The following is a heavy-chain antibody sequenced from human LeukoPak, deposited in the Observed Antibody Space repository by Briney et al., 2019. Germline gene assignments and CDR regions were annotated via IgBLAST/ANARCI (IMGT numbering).Heavy chain of an antibody. CDR3: ARERDGYSWDFDY. J-gene: IGHJ4*02. CDR2: INPNSGGT. Sequence: GASVKVSCKASGYTFTGYYMHWVRQAPGQGLEWMGWINPNSGGTNYAQKFQGRVTMTRDTSISTAYMELSRLRSDDTAVYYCARERDGYSWDFDYWGQGTLVTVSS. V-gene: IGHV1-2*02. D-gene: IGHD5-24*01. CDR1: GYTFTGYY.